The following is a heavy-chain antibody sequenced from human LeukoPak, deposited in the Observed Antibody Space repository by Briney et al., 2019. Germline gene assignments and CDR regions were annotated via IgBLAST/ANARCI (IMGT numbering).Heavy chain of an antibody. CDR3: ATASMVRGVIISFDY. J-gene: IGHJ4*02. V-gene: IGHV1-24*01. CDR1: GYTLTELS. CDR2: FDPEDGET. D-gene: IGHD3-10*01. Sequence: ASVKVSCKVSGYTLTELSMHWVRQAPGKGLEWMGGFDPEDGETIYAQKFQGRVTMTEDTSTDTAYMELSSLRSEDTAVYYCATASMVRGVIISFDYRGQGTLVTVSS.